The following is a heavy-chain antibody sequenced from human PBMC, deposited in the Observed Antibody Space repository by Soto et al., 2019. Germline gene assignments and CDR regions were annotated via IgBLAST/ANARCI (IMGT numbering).Heavy chain of an antibody. CDR2: IYSGGST. Sequence: GGSLRLSCAASGFTVSSNYMSWVRQAPGKGLEWVSVIYSGGSTYYADSVKGRFTISRHNSKNTLYLQMNSLRAEDTAVYYCARSYYDFWSGYPTGAFDIWGQGTMVTVSS. CDR3: ARSYYDFWSGYPTGAFDI. D-gene: IGHD3-3*01. CDR1: GFTVSSNY. V-gene: IGHV3-53*04. J-gene: IGHJ3*02.